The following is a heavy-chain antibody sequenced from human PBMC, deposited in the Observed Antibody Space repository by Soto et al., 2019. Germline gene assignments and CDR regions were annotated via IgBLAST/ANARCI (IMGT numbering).Heavy chain of an antibody. Sequence: QLQLQESGPGLVKPSETLSLTCNVSGESMSNTAYYWGWIRQTPGKGLEWIGRIFYTGSAYYNSSLKSRVTISVDTSKNQFSLKLLSVAAADTAIYYCARLKSTYSGSYYGGGFFDYWGQGSLVTVSS. CDR3: ARLKSTYSGSYYGGGFFDY. J-gene: IGHJ4*02. V-gene: IGHV4-39*01. CDR1: GESMSNTAYY. D-gene: IGHD1-26*01. CDR2: IFYTGSA.